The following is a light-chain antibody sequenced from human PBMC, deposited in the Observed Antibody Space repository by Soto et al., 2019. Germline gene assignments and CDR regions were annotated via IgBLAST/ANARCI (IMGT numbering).Light chain of an antibody. CDR1: QSISNW. Sequence: DIQMTQSPSTLSASVGDRVTITCRASQSISNWLAWYQQKPGKAPKLLIYDASSLESGVPSRFSGSGSGTEFTLTISSLQPHDFATYYCQQYNSYWTFGQGTKVDIK. J-gene: IGKJ1*01. V-gene: IGKV1-5*01. CDR2: DAS. CDR3: QQYNSYWT.